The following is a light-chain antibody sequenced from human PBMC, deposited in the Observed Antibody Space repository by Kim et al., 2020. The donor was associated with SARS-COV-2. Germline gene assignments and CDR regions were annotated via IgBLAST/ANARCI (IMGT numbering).Light chain of an antibody. CDR1: NTRSYN. CDR3: NSRDSNNNVL. CDR2: GKN. V-gene: IGLV3-19*01. Sequence: VLGKKVRTQCQGDNTRSYNSTWDQQKPGKAPILVIYGKNNRPAGIPDRFSGSSAGNTSFSTTTGTQAGDEADYYCNSRDSNNNVLFGGGTQLTVL. J-gene: IGLJ2*01.